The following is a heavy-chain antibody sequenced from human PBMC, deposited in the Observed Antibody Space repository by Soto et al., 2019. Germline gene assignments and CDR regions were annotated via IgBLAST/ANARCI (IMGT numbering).Heavy chain of an antibody. CDR1: GYSISSGYY. Sequence: SETLSLTCAVSGYSISSGYYWGWIRQSPGKGLEWIGNIYHSGSTNYNPSLKSRVTISVDTSKNQFSLKLSSVTAADTAVYYCARGAGVNIVVVPAAIWWFDPWGQGTLVTVSS. CDR2: IYHSGST. D-gene: IGHD2-2*02. J-gene: IGHJ5*02. V-gene: IGHV4-38-2*01. CDR3: ARGAGVNIVVVPAAIWWFDP.